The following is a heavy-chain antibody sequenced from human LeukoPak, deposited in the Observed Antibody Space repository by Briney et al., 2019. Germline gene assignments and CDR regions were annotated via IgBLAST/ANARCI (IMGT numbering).Heavy chain of an antibody. CDR1: GGSISNYY. V-gene: IGHV4-59*08. CDR2: IYYTGST. CDR3: AGQDITRVVVPAAYYYYGMDV. D-gene: IGHD2-2*01. J-gene: IGHJ6*02. Sequence: SETLSLTCTVSGGSISNYYWTWIRQPPGKGLEWVGYIYYTGSTNYNPSLKSRVTISVDTSKNQFSLKLSSVTAADTAVYYCAGQDITRVVVPAAYYYYGMDVWGQGTTVTVSS.